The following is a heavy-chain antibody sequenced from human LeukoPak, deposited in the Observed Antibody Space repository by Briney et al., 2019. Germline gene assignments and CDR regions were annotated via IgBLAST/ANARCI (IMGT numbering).Heavy chain of an antibody. D-gene: IGHD3-22*01. Sequence: SETLSLTCAVSGYSISSGHFWGWIRQPPGKGVEWIGSIFQSGTTYYNPSLKSRVTISVDTSKNHFSLKLSSVTAADTAVYYCARHVSYNIIGSHWGGFDPWGQGTLVTVSS. V-gene: IGHV4-38-2*01. CDR2: IFQSGTT. J-gene: IGHJ5*02. CDR3: ARHVSYNIIGSHWGGFDP. CDR1: GYSISSGHF.